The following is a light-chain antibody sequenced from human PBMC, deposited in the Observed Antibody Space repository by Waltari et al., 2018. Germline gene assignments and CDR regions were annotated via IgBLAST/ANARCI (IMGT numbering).Light chain of an antibody. V-gene: IGKV1-27*01. CDR3: QKYNSAPWT. CDR1: QGISNY. Sequence: DIQMTQSPSSLSASVGDRVTLTCRASQGISNYLAWYQQKPGKAPKLLIYTASTLQSGVSSRCSGSGSGTDFTLTISSLQPEDVATYYCQKYNSAPWTFGQGTKVEIK. CDR2: TAS. J-gene: IGKJ1*01.